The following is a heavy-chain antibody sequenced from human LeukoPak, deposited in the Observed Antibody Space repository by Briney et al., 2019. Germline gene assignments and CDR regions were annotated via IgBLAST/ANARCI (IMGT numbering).Heavy chain of an antibody. CDR2: IYTSGST. CDR3: ARDWGYCSSTSCFDAFDI. CDR1: GGSISSGSYY. V-gene: IGHV4-61*02. D-gene: IGHD2-2*01. J-gene: IGHJ3*02. Sequence: SQTLSLTCTVSGGSISSGSYYWSWIRQPAGKGLEWIGRIYTSGSTNYNPSLKSRVTISVNTSKNQFSLKLSSVTAADTAVYYCARDWGYCSSTSCFDAFDIWGQGTMVTVSS.